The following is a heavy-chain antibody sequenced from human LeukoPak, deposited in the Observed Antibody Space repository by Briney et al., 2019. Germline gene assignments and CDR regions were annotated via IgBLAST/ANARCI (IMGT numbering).Heavy chain of an antibody. CDR2: INHSGST. CDR1: GGSFGGYY. CDR3: ARDRGSSPYYYYYMDV. Sequence: PSGTLSLTCAVYGGSFGGYYWSWIRQPPGKGLEWIGEINHSGSTNYKPSLKSRVTISVDTSKNQFSLKLSSVTAADTAVHYCARDRGSSPYYYYYMDVWGKGTTVTVSS. D-gene: IGHD6-6*01. J-gene: IGHJ6*03. V-gene: IGHV4-34*01.